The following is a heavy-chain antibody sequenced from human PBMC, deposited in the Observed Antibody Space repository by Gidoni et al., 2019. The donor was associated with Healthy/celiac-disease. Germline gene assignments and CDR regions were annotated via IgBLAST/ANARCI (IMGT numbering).Heavy chain of an antibody. V-gene: IGHV4-39*01. J-gene: IGHJ4*02. Sequence: QLQLQESGPGLVKPSETLSLTCTVSGGSISSSRYYWGWIRQPPGKGLEWIGSIYYSGSTYYNPSLKSRVTISVDTSKNQFSLKLSSVTAADTAVYYCARLGGYYDSSGDYWGQGTLVTVSS. CDR2: IYYSGST. CDR1: GGSISSSRYY. CDR3: ARLGGYYDSSGDY. D-gene: IGHD3-22*01.